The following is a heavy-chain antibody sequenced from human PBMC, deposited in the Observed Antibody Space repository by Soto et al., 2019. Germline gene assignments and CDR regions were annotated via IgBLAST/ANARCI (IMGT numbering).Heavy chain of an antibody. CDR2: MNPNSGNT. Sequence: VSVKVSCKASGYTFTSYDINWVRQATGQGLEWMGWMNPNSGNTGYAQKFQGRVTMTRNTSISTAYMELGSLRSEDTAVYYCARGCRVAAAGPPGTRTPRYYYYYMDVWGKGTTVTVSS. D-gene: IGHD6-13*01. CDR1: GYTFTSYD. J-gene: IGHJ6*03. CDR3: ARGCRVAAAGPPGTRTPRYYYYYMDV. V-gene: IGHV1-8*01.